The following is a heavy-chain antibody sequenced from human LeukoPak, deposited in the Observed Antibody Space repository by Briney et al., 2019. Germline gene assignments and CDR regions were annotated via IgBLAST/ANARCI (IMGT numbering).Heavy chain of an antibody. Sequence: SSVKVSCKASGGTFSSYAISWVRQAPGQGLEWMGRIIPLFGTANYAQKLQGRVTITTDESTSTAYMELSSLRTEDTAVYYCARVRLTGATKEDYWGQGTLVTVSS. V-gene: IGHV1-69*05. D-gene: IGHD3-9*01. CDR2: IIPLFGTA. J-gene: IGHJ4*02. CDR3: ARVRLTGATKEDY. CDR1: GGTFSSYA.